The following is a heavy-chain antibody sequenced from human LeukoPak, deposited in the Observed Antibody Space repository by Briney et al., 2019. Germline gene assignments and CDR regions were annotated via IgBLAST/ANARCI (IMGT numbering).Heavy chain of an antibody. CDR2: ISYDGSNK. Sequence: PGRSLRLSCAASGFTFSSYAMHWVRQAPGKGLEWVAVISYDGSNKYYADSVKGRFTISRDNSKNTLYLQMNSLRAEDTAVYYCASPGVDGIQLWLNYWGQGTLVTVSS. V-gene: IGHV3-30*14. CDR1: GFTFSSYA. D-gene: IGHD5-18*01. CDR3: ASPGVDGIQLWLNY. J-gene: IGHJ4*02.